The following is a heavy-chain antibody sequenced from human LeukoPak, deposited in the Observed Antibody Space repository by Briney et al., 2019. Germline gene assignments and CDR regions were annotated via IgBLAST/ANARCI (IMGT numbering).Heavy chain of an antibody. J-gene: IGHJ6*03. CDR2: IYYSGST. CDR1: GGSISSSSYY. Sequence: SETLSLTCTVSGGSISSSSYYWGWIRQPPGKGLEWIGSIYYSGSTYYNPSLKSRVTISVDTSKNQFSLKLSSVTAADTAVYYCAKNPIVLNYYMDVWGKGTTVTVSS. CDR3: AKNPIVLNYYMDV. V-gene: IGHV4-39*07. D-gene: IGHD2-8*01.